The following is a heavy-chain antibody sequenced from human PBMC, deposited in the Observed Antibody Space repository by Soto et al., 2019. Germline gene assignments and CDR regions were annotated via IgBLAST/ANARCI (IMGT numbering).Heavy chain of an antibody. J-gene: IGHJ6*02. D-gene: IGHD1-26*01. CDR3: ARESGSPYSGSYSSYYYGMDV. CDR1: GGTFSSYA. V-gene: IGHV1-69*01. CDR2: IIPIFGTA. Sequence: QVQLVQSGAEVKKPGSSVKVSCKASGGTFSSYAISWVRQAPGQGLEWMGGIIPIFGTANYAQKFQGRVTITADESTSTAYMELSSLRSEDTAVYYCARESGSPYSGSYSSYYYGMDVWGQGTTVTVSS.